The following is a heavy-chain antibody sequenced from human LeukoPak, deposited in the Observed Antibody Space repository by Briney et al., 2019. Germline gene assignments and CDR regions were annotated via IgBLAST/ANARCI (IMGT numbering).Heavy chain of an antibody. J-gene: IGHJ4*02. V-gene: IGHV4-30-2*01. CDR3: ARGLLWFDEPYYFDY. D-gene: IGHD3-10*01. Sequence: PSQTLSLTCAVSGGSISSGDYSWSWIRQPPGKGLEWIGSIYHNGSTYYNPSLKSRVTISVDMSKNQFSLRLSSVTAADTAVHYCARGLLWFDEPYYFDYWGQGTLVTVSS. CDR1: GGSISSGDYS. CDR2: IYHNGST.